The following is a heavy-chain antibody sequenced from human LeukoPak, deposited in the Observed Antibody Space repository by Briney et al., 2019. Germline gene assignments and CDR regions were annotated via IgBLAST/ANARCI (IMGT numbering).Heavy chain of an antibody. CDR1: GGSISSGSYY. J-gene: IGHJ4*02. V-gene: IGHV4-61*02. Sequence: PSETLSLTCTVSGGSISSGSYYWSWIRQPAGKGLEWIGRIYTSGSTNYNPSPKSRVTISVDTSKNQFSLKLSSVTAADTAVYYCARARITIFGVAPADWGQGTLVTVSS. CDR2: IYTSGST. D-gene: IGHD3-3*01. CDR3: ARARITIFGVAPAD.